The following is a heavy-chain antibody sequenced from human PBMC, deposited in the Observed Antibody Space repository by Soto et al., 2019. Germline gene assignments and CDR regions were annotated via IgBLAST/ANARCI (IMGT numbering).Heavy chain of an antibody. CDR2: INAGNGET. CDR1: GYTFTTYT. J-gene: IGHJ5*02. D-gene: IGHD2-2*02. CDR3: ARSTTSCYSLCWFDP. Sequence: ASVKVSCKASGYTFTTYTIQWVRQAPGQRLEWMGWINAGNGETKYSQNFQGRVTITRDTSASTANMELNSLRSEDTAVYYCARSTTSCYSLCWFDPWGQGTLVTVSS. V-gene: IGHV1-3*01.